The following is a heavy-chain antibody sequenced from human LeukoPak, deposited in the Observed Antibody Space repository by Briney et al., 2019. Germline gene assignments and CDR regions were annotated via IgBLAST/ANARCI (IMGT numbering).Heavy chain of an antibody. CDR2: IYTSGST. CDR3: AREKVVPAASYYYYYGMDV. J-gene: IGHJ6*02. CDR1: GGSISSGSYY. D-gene: IGHD2-2*01. Sequence: PSQTLSLTCTVSGGSISSGSYYWSWIRQPAGKGLEWIGRIYTSGSTNYNPSLKSRVTISVDTSKNQFSLKLSSVTAADTAVCYCAREKVVPAASYYYYYGMDVWGQGTTVTVSS. V-gene: IGHV4-61*02.